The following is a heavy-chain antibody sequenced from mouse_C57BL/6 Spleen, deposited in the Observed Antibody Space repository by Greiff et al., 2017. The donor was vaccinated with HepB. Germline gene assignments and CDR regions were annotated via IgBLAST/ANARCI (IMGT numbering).Heavy chain of an antibody. CDR2: IDPSDSYT. V-gene: IGHV1-59*01. CDR3: ARRSGDRWYFDV. CDR1: GYTFTSYW. D-gene: IGHD2-14*01. Sequence: QVQLQQPGAELVRPGTSVKLSCKASGYTFTSYWMHWVKQRPGQGLEWIGVIDPSDSYTNYNQKFKGKATLTVDTSSSTAYMQLSSLTSEDSAVYCCARRSGDRWYFDVWGTGTTVTVSS. J-gene: IGHJ1*03.